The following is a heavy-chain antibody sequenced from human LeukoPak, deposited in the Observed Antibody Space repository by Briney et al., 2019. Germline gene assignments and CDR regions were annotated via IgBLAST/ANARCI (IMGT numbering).Heavy chain of an antibody. CDR2: IYTSGST. Sequence: VKPSETLSLTCAVSGYSISSGYYWGWIRQPAGKGLEWIGRIYTSGSTNQNPSLKSRVTMSVDTSKNQFSLKLSSVTAADTAVYYCARDYGWKEQPGDAFEIWGQGTMVTVSS. CDR3: ARDYGWKEQPGDAFEI. CDR1: GYSISSGYY. D-gene: IGHD2-8*02. V-gene: IGHV4-4*07. J-gene: IGHJ3*02.